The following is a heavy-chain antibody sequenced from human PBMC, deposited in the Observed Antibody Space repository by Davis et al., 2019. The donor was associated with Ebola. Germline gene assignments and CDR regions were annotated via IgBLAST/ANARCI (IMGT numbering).Heavy chain of an antibody. CDR2: ISAYNGNT. J-gene: IGHJ4*02. CDR1: GYTFTSYG. CDR3: ARAGGGWYNFDY. Sequence: ASVKVSCKASGYTFTSYGISWVRQAPGQGLEWMGWISAYNGNTNYAQKFQGRVTMTRDTSTSTVYMELSSLRSEDTAVYYCARAGGGWYNFDYWGQGTLVTVSS. V-gene: IGHV1-18*01. D-gene: IGHD6-19*01.